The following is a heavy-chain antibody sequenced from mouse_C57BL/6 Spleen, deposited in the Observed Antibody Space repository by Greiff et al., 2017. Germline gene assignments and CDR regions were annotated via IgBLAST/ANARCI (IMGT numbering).Heavy chain of an antibody. CDR1: GYTFTDYY. D-gene: IGHD2-3*01. Sequence: VQLQQSGPVLVKPGASVKMSCKASGYTFTDYYMNWVKQSHGKSLEWIGVINPYNGGTSYNQKFKGKATLTVDKSSSTAYMELNSLTSEDSAVYYCARSGGYYRNFDYWGQGTTLTVSS. CDR3: ARSGGYYRNFDY. J-gene: IGHJ2*01. V-gene: IGHV1-19*01. CDR2: INPYNGGT.